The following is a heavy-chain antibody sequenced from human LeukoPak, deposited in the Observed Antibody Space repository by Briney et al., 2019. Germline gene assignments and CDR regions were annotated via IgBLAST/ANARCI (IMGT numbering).Heavy chain of an antibody. J-gene: IGHJ4*02. CDR2: ISSSSHSI. D-gene: IGHD2-21*02. V-gene: IGHV3-48*01. CDR1: GFAFSNYN. CDR3: AKDRIGQYCGGDCYSRSSY. Sequence: GGSLRLSCAASGFAFSNYNMNWVRQAPGKGLEWVSYISSSSHSIYYADSVKGRFTISRDNSKNTLYLQMNSLGAEDTAVYYCAKDRIGQYCGGDCYSRSSYWGQGTLVTVSS.